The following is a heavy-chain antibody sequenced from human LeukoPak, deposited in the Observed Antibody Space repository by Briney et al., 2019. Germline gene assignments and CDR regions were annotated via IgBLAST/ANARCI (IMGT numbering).Heavy chain of an antibody. Sequence: GESLRLSRAASGFTFSNYWMHWVRQAPGKGLEWVSRINSDETSTNYADSVKGRFTISRDNAKNTLYLQMNSLRAEDTAVYYCASRRSTSFDYWGQGTLVTVSS. J-gene: IGHJ4*02. CDR3: ASRRSTSFDY. CDR1: GFTFSNYW. V-gene: IGHV3-74*01. CDR2: INSDETST. D-gene: IGHD5/OR15-5a*01.